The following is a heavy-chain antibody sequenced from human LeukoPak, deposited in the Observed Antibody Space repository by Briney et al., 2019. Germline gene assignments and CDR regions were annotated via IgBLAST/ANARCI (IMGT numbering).Heavy chain of an antibody. Sequence: GESLKISCKGSGYRFTDYWIGWVRQMPGKGLEWMGIIYPGDSDTRYSPSFQGRVTISADKSINTAHLQWSSLKASDTAMYYCARGAAGTTPDYYYFGLDVWGKGTTVRVSS. CDR2: IYPGDSDT. V-gene: IGHV5-51*01. D-gene: IGHD1-7*01. CDR3: ARGAAGTTPDYYYFGLDV. CDR1: GYRFTDYW. J-gene: IGHJ6*04.